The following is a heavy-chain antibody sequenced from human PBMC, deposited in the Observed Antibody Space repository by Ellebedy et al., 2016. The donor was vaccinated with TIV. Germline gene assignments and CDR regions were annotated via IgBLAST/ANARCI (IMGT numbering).Heavy chain of an antibody. CDR2: IYTSGST. CDR3: ARGSILQTGNWFDP. CDR1: GCSISNYY. J-gene: IGHJ5*02. V-gene: IGHV4-4*07. D-gene: IGHD2-21*02. Sequence: MPSETLSLTCTVSGCSISNYYWSWIRQPAGKGLEWIGRIYTSGSTNYNPSLRSRVTMSLDTSRNQFSLRLTSVTAADTAVYYCARGSILQTGNWFDPWGQGALVTVSS.